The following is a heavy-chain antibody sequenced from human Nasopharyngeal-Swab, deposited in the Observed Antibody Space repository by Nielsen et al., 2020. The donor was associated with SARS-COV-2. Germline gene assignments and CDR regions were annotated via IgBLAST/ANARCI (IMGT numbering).Heavy chain of an antibody. CDR2: VNQDGSRT. J-gene: IGHJ3*01. Sequence: GESLKISCVASGVIFSKYWMHWVRQAPGKGLVWVSRVNQDGSRTDYADSVRGRFTITRDDSKNTLYLHMNSLKTEDTAVYYCATELWCSSTSCPFAFGVWGQGTMVSVSS. D-gene: IGHD2-2*01. V-gene: IGHV3-74*01. CDR1: GVIFSKYW. CDR3: ATELWCSSTSCPFAFGV.